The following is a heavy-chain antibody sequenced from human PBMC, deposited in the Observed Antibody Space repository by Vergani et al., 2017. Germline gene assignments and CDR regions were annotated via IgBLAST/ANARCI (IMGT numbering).Heavy chain of an antibody. J-gene: IGHJ3*02. Sequence: EVQLVESGGGLVQPGGSLRLSCAASGFTFSSYWMSWVRQAPGKGLEWVANIKQDGSEKYYVDSVKGRFTISRDNAKNSLYLQMNSLRAEDTAVYYCAKSNAYIFVDAFDIWGQGTMVTVSS. CDR3: AKSNAYIFVDAFDI. D-gene: IGHD3-3*02. CDR1: GFTFSSYW. CDR2: IKQDGSEK. V-gene: IGHV3-7*03.